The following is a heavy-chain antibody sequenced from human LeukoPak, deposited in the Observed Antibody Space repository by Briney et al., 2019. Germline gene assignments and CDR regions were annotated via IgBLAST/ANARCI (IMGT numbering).Heavy chain of an antibody. Sequence: GGSLRLSCVASGYTFSSYWMHWVRRAPGKGLVWVSRINSDGSSTSYADAVKGRFTISRDNAKNTLYLQMNSLRAEDTAVYYCARDRAYYDTAYWGQGTLVTVSS. V-gene: IGHV3-74*01. J-gene: IGHJ4*02. CDR2: INSDGSST. D-gene: IGHD3-9*01. CDR3: ARDRAYYDTAY. CDR1: GYTFSSYW.